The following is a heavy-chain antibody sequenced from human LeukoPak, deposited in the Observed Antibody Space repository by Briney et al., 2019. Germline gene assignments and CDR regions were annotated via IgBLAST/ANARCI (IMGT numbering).Heavy chain of an antibody. CDR1: GFTFDDYA. D-gene: IGHD6-13*01. V-gene: IGHV3-9*03. Sequence: PGRSLRLSCAASGFTFDDYAMHWVRQAPGKGLEWVSGISWNSGSIGYADSVKGRFTISRDNAKNSLYLQMNRLRAEDMALYYCARPRLPYSSSPDAFDIWGQGTMVTVSS. CDR2: ISWNSGSI. J-gene: IGHJ3*02. CDR3: ARPRLPYSSSPDAFDI.